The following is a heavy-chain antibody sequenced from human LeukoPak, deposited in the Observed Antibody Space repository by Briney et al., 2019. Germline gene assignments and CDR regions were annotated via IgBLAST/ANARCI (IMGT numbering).Heavy chain of an antibody. D-gene: IGHD2/OR15-2a*01. J-gene: IGHJ6*02. CDR1: SGSISSGGYS. V-gene: IGHV4-30-2*01. CDR3: ARVNIAYYSYGLDV. CDR2: IYHTGRT. Sequence: SQTLSFTCAVSSGSISSGGYSWSWIRHPPGKGLEWIGYIYHTGRTYYNPSLKSRVTISIDRSKNEFSLKLTSVTAADTAVYYCARVNIAYYSYGLDVWGQGTTVTVSS.